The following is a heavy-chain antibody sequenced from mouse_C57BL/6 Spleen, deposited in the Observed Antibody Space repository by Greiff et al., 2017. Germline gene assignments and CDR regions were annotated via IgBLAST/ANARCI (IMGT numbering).Heavy chain of an antibody. V-gene: IGHV1-64*01. CDR2: IHPNSGST. Sequence: QVQLQQPGAELVKPGASVTLSCKASGYTFTSYWMHWVKQRPGQGLEWIGMIHPNSGSTNYNEKFKSKGTLTVDKSSSTAYMLLSSLTSEDSAVYYCARSPYYGSSPFAYWGQGTLVTVSA. D-gene: IGHD1-1*01. J-gene: IGHJ3*01. CDR1: GYTFTSYW. CDR3: ARSPYYGSSPFAY.